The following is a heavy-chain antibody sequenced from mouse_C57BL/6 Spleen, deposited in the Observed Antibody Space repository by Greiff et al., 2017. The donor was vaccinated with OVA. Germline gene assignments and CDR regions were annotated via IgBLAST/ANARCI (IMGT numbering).Heavy chain of an antibody. J-gene: IGHJ4*01. CDR2: IDPSDSEP. D-gene: IGHD3-2*02. CDR1: GYTFTSYW. Sequence: QVHVKQPGAELVRPGSSVKLSCKASGYTFTSYWMHWVKQRPIQGLEWIGNIDPSDSEPHYNQKFKDKATLTVDKSSSTAYMQLSSLTSEDSAVYYCARGSSGYAMDYWGQGTSVTVSS. CDR3: ARGSSGYAMDY. V-gene: IGHV1-52*01.